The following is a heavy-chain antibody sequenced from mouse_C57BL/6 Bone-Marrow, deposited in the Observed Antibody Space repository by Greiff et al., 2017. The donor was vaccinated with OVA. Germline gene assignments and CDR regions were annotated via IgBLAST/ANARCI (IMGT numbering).Heavy chain of an antibody. D-gene: IGHD1-1*01. CDR3: AREDYGSSPWFAY. CDR1: GYTFTSYW. V-gene: IGHV1-72*01. CDR2: IDPNSGGT. J-gene: IGHJ3*01. Sequence: QVQLQQPGAELVKPGASVKLSCKASGYTFTSYWMHWVKQRPGLGLEWIGRIDPNSGGTKYNEKFKSKATLTVDKPSSTAYMQLSSLTSEDSAVYYCAREDYGSSPWFAYWGQGTLVTVSA.